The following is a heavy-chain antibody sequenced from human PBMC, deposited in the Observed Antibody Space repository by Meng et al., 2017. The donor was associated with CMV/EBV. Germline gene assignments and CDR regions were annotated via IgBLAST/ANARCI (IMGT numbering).Heavy chain of an antibody. V-gene: IGHV3-15*01. CDR3: THCQDYYETVGR. D-gene: IGHD3-16*01. CDR2: IKSKGSGETR. CDR1: GLVFSDAW. J-gene: IGHJ4*02. Sequence: QLVESGGGLVKPGGSLRFSCTVSGLVFSDAWVTWVRQAPGKGLEWVGRIKSKGSGETRDYSAPVKGRFTISRDDLKNMIYLQMNSLQVEDTAIYFCTHCQDYYETVGRWGQGTLVTVSS.